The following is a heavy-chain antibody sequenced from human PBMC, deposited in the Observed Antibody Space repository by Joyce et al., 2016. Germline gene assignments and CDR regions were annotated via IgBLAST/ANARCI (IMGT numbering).Heavy chain of an antibody. CDR3: ARGFDFSAYYFLY. CDR2: IWHSGTT. CDR1: GASISNDNW. D-gene: IGHD3/OR15-3a*01. J-gene: IGHJ4*02. Sequence: QVQLQESGPGLVKPSGTLSLTCTVSGASISNDNWWSWVRQPPGKGLEWIGEIWHSGTTNYNPSRGGRGTISLDKSKNQFSRTLTSVTVADTAVYYCARGFDFSAYYFLYWGQGTPVTVSS. V-gene: IGHV4-4*02.